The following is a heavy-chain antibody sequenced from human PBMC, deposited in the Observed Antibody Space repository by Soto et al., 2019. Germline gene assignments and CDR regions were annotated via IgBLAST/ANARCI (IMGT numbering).Heavy chain of an antibody. V-gene: IGHV3-33*01. D-gene: IGHD6-19*01. CDR1: GFTFSSYG. CDR3: ARIRGSGSSLDY. CDR2: IWYDGSNK. Sequence: GGSLRLSCGVSGFTFSSYGMHWVRQDPGKGLEWVAVIWYDGSNKYYADSVKSRFTISRDNSKNTLYLQMNSLRAEDFSVYYYARIRGSGSSLDYWGQGTLVTVSS. J-gene: IGHJ4*02.